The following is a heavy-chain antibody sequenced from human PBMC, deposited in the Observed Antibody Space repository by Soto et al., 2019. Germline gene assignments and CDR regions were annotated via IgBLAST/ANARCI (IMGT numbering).Heavy chain of an antibody. V-gene: IGHV3-30*18. CDR1: GFTFSSYG. CDR3: AKLGDYGDYVVYYGMDV. CDR2: ISYDGSNK. J-gene: IGHJ6*02. D-gene: IGHD4-17*01. Sequence: QVQLVESGGGVVQPGRSLRLSCAASGFTFSSYGMHWVRQAPGKGLEWVAVISYDGSNKYYADSVKGRFTISRDNSKNTLYLQMNSLRAEDTAVYYCAKLGDYGDYVVYYGMDVWGQGTTVTVSS.